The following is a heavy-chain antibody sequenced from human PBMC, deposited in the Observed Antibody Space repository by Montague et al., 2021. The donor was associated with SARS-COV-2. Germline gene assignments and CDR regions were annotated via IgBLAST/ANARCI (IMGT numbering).Heavy chain of an antibody. V-gene: IGHV4-31*03. CDR2: IYYSGST. CDR3: ARYCMVASRAPFGVDY. Sequence: TLSLTCTVSGGSISSGGYYWSWIRQHPGKGLEWIVYIYYSGSTYYNPSLKSRVTISVDTSKNQFSLKLSSVTAADTAVYYCARYCMVASRAPFGVDYWGQGTLVTVSS. CDR1: GGSISSGGYY. D-gene: IGHD5-12*01. J-gene: IGHJ4*02.